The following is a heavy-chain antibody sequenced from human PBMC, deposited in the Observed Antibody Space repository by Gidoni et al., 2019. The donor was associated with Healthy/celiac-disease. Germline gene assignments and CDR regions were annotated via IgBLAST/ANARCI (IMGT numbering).Heavy chain of an antibody. D-gene: IGHD3-10*01. J-gene: IGHJ4*02. Sequence: EVQLLESGGGLVQPGGSMRLSCAAPGFTFSSYAMSWVRQAPGKGLELVSAIIGSGGSTYDADSVKGRFTISIDNSKNTLYLQMNSLRAEDTAVYYCAKLSSQFLVLLWFGEYLIYWGQGTLVTVSS. CDR2: IIGSGGST. CDR3: AKLSSQFLVLLWFGEYLIY. CDR1: GFTFSSYA. V-gene: IGHV3-23*01.